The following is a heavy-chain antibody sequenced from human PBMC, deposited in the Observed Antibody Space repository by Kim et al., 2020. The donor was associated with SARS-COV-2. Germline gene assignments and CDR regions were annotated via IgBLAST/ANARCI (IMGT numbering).Heavy chain of an antibody. V-gene: IGHV3-7*01. J-gene: IGHJ4*02. CDR2: IKRDGSEK. CDR1: GFTFSNYW. D-gene: IGHD6-13*01. Sequence: GGSLRLSCAASGFTFSNYWMSWVRQAPGKGLEWVANIKRDGSEKYYVESVRGRFTISRDNAQNSLFLQMNSLRVEDTAVYYCTSWGAGNYWGPGTLGTGSS. CDR3: TSWGAGNY.